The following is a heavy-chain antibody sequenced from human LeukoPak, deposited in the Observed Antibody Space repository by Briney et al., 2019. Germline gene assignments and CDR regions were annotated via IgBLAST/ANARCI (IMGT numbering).Heavy chain of an antibody. Sequence: SETLSLTCTVSGGSISSSSYYWGWIRQPPGKGLEWIGSIYYSGSTYYNPSLKSRVTISVDTSKNQFSLKLSSVTAADTAVYYCARGRASGYSSGWYSNWGQGTLVTVSS. CDR3: ARGRASGYSSGWYSN. V-gene: IGHV4-39*07. CDR1: GGSISSSSYY. CDR2: IYYSGST. D-gene: IGHD6-19*01. J-gene: IGHJ4*02.